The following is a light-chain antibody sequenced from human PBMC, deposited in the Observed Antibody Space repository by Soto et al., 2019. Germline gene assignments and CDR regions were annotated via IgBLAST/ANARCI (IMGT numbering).Light chain of an antibody. Sequence: EIVMTQSPATLSVSPGERATLSCRASQSVSSNLAWYQQKPGQAPRLLIYGASTRATGIPARLSGSGSGTEFTLTNSSLQSEDFAVYYCQQHDKWPFTFGQGTKLDIK. CDR3: QQHDKWPFT. J-gene: IGKJ2*01. CDR2: GAS. V-gene: IGKV3-15*01. CDR1: QSVSSN.